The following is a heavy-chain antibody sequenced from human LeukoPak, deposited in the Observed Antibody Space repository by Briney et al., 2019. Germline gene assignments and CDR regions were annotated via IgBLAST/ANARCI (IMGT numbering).Heavy chain of an antibody. J-gene: IGHJ4*02. CDR1: GFTFSSYE. CDR2: ISSSGSTI. CDR3: ARDHPHGSTSGY. V-gene: IGHV3-48*03. D-gene: IGHD2-2*01. Sequence: GGSLRLSCAASGFTFSSYEMNWVRQAPGKGLEWVSYISSSGSTIYYADSVKGRFTISRDNAKNSLYLQMNSLRAEDTAVYYCARDHPHGSTSGYRGQGTLVTVSS.